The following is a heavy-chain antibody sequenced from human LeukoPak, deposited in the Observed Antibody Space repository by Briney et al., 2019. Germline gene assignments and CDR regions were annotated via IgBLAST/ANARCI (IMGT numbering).Heavy chain of an antibody. CDR1: GFTFSSFG. V-gene: IGHV3-30*19. CDR3: AREWGITTPLDY. CDR2: ISYDGSNK. J-gene: IGHJ4*02. D-gene: IGHD3-10*01. Sequence: GSLRLSCAASGFTFSSFGMHWVRQAPGKGLEWVAVISYDGSNKYYADSVKGRFTISRDNSKNTLYLQMNSLRAEDTAVYYCAREWGITTPLDYWGQGTLVTVSS.